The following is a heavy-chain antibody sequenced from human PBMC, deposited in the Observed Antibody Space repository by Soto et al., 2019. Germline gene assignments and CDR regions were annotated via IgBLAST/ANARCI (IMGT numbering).Heavy chain of an antibody. CDR1: GYSMTNDY. D-gene: IGHD2-15*01. J-gene: IGHJ4*02. CDR2: IYSSGKT. V-gene: IGHV4-59*01. Sequence: WETLSLTCNVSGYSMTNDYWPWIRRPPGKGLEWIGYIYSSGKTDYKPALESRVSISIDTSTKQFSLNLSSVTDADTAMYYGARSHRGGNFDAWGQGTLVTVSS. CDR3: ARSHRGGNFDA.